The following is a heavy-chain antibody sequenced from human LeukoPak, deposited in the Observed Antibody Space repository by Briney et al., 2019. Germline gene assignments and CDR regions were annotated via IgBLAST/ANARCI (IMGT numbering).Heavy chain of an antibody. V-gene: IGHV3-30*02. J-gene: IGHJ3*02. CDR3: AKEVGATSESAFDI. CDR1: GFTFSSYA. D-gene: IGHD1-26*01. CDR2: IRYDGSNK. Sequence: GGSLRLSCAASGFTFSSYAMSWVRQAPGKGLEWVAFIRYDGSNKYYADPVKGRFTISRDNSKNTLYLQMNSLRAEDTAVYYCAKEVGATSESAFDIWGQGTVVTVSS.